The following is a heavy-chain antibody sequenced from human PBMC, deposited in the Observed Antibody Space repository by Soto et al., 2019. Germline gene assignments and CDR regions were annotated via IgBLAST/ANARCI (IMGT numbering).Heavy chain of an antibody. J-gene: IGHJ3*02. D-gene: IGHD3-10*01. Sequence: GGSLRLSCAASGFTFSSYAMSWVRQAPGKGLEWVSAISGSGGSTYYADSVKGRFTISRDNSKNTLYLQMNSLRAEDTSVYDCAKLVKMVRGVIDAFDIWGQGTMVTVSS. V-gene: IGHV3-23*01. CDR3: AKLVKMVRGVIDAFDI. CDR1: GFTFSSYA. CDR2: ISGSGGST.